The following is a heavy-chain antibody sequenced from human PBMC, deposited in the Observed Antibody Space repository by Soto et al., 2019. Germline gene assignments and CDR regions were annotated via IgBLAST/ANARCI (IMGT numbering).Heavy chain of an antibody. D-gene: IGHD6-13*01. CDR1: GYTFTGYY. CDR3: AIGRYSSSSSPHDF. J-gene: IGHJ4*02. CDR2: INPNSGGT. V-gene: IGHV1-2*04. Sequence: ASVKVSCKASGYTFTGYYMHWVRQAPGQGLEWMGWINPNSGGTNYAQKFQGWVTMTRDTSISTAYMELSRLRSDDTAVYYCAIGRYSSSSSPHDFRGQGTLVTVSS.